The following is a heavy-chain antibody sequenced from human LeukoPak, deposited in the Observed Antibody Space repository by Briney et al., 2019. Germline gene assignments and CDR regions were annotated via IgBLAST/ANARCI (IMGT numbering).Heavy chain of an antibody. D-gene: IGHD3-22*01. CDR1: GGSISSSSYY. CDR3: AGLYDSSGYYFDY. CDR2: IYYSGST. V-gene: IGHV4-39*01. J-gene: IGHJ4*02. Sequence: SETLSLTCTVSGGSISSSSYYWGWIRQPPGKGLEWIGSIYYSGSTYYNPSLKSRVTISVDTSKNQFSLKLSSVTAADTAVYYCAGLYDSSGYYFDYWGQGTLVTVSS.